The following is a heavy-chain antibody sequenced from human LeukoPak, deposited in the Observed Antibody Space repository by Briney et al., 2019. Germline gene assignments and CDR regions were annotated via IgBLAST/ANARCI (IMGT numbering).Heavy chain of an antibody. CDR3: AREGGTVTTVGRYYYGMDV. J-gene: IGHJ6*02. CDR1: GFSFSSYG. Sequence: PGRSLRLSCAASGFSFSSYGMHWVRQAPGKGLEWVAVIWYDGSNKYYADSVKGRFTISRDNSKNTLYLQMTSLRAEDTAVYYCAREGGTVTTVGRYYYGMDVWGQGTTVAVSS. CDR2: IWYDGSNK. D-gene: IGHD4-11*01. V-gene: IGHV3-33*01.